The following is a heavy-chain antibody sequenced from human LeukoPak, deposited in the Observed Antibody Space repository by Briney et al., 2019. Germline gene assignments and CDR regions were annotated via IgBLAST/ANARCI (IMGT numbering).Heavy chain of an antibody. V-gene: IGHV4-39*01. CDR2: IYYSGST. Sequence: PSETLSLTCTVSGGSISSSSYYWGWIRQPPGKGLEWIGSIYYSGSTYYNPSLKSRVTISVDTSKNQFSLKLSSVTAADTAVYYCARQGRSRWLQFDTYDYWGQGTLVTVSS. J-gene: IGHJ4*02. CDR1: GGSISSSSYY. CDR3: ARQGRSRWLQFDTYDY. D-gene: IGHD5-24*01.